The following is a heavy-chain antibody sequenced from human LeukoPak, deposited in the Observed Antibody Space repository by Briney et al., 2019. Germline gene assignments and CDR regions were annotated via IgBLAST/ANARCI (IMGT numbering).Heavy chain of an antibody. D-gene: IGHD3-22*01. J-gene: IGHJ4*02. V-gene: IGHV1-69-2*01. CDR2: VDPEDGET. CDR1: GYTFTDYY. Sequence: ASVKISCKVSGYTFTDYYMHWVRQAPGKGLEWMGLVDPEDGETIYAEKFQGRVTITADTSTDTAYMELSSLRSEDTAVYYCATVDYYDSSGLDYWGQGTLVTVSS. CDR3: ATVDYYDSSGLDY.